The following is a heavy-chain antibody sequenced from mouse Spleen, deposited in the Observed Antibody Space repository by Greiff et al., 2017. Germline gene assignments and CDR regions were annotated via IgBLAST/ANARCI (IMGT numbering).Heavy chain of an antibody. CDR3: ARDADYGRHVDV. J-gene: IGHJ1*01. Sequence: EVQVVESGGGLVQSGRSLRLSCATSGFTFSDFYMEWVSQAPGKGLEWIGESRNKANDYTTDYSASVKGRFIDSRDTSQSILYLQMNALRAEDTAIYYCARDADYGRHVDVWGAGTTVTVAS. CDR1: GFTFSDFY. V-gene: IGHV7-1*01. CDR2: SRNKANDYTT. D-gene: IGHD1-1*01.